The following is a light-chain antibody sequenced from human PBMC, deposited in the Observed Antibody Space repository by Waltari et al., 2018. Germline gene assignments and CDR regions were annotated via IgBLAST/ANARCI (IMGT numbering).Light chain of an antibody. J-gene: IGLJ3*02. CDR2: STN. CDR1: RRSAPTSSF. CDR3: LLYLGSGVWV. Sequence: VLTQEPSSSVATGGKVPPPSALSRRSAPTSSFHSWYQHPPGQSPRTLSYSTNTRSSGVPDRFSGSILWNKAALTITGAQADDESDYYCLLYLGSGVWVFGGGTKLTVL. V-gene: IGLV8-61*01.